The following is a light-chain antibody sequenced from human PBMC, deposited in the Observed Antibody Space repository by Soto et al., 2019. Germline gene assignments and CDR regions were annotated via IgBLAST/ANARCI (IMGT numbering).Light chain of an antibody. J-gene: IGKJ1*01. CDR2: GAS. Sequence: IVMTQSPDTLSVSPGERATLSCRASQSVSSNLAWYQQKPGQAPRLLVYGASTRATGIPARFSGSGSGTEFTLTISNLQSEDFAVYYCQQYYNWPPWTFGQGTQVEIK. CDR3: QQYYNWPPWT. V-gene: IGKV3-15*01. CDR1: QSVSSN.